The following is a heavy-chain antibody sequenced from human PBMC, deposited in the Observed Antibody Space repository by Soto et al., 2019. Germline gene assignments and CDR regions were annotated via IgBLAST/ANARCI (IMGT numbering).Heavy chain of an antibody. Sequence: GASVKVSCKASGCTFSSYAISWVRQAPGQGLEWMGGIIPIFGTANYAQKFPGSLKISADPSTRPAYMELSSRGSEDTAVFYGQTDRSSGYYRWRQGTLVTVSS. CDR2: IIPIFGTA. V-gene: IGHV1-69*13. D-gene: IGHD3-22*01. CDR1: GCTFSSYA. J-gene: IGHJ4*02. CDR3: QTDRSSGYYR.